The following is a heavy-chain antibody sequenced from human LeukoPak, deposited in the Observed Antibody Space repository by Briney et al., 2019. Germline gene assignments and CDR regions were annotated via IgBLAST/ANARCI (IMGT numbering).Heavy chain of an antibody. J-gene: IGHJ6*02. CDR3: AKEGPPGNSGYDYYYYYGMDV. Sequence: GGSLRLSCAASGFTFSSYAMSWVRQAPGKGLEWVSSISSSSSYIYYADSVKGRFTISRDNAKNSLYLQMNSLRAEDTAVYYCAKEGPPGNSGYDYYYYYGMDVWGQGTTVTVSS. V-gene: IGHV3-21*01. CDR1: GFTFSSYA. CDR2: ISSSSSYI. D-gene: IGHD5-12*01.